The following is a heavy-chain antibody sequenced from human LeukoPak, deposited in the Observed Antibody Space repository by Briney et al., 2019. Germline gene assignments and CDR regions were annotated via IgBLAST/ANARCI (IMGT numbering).Heavy chain of an antibody. CDR2: LSYDGDNE. D-gene: IGHD5-12*01. V-gene: IGHV3-30-3*01. CDR3: ARDLGGYASI. J-gene: IGHJ4*02. Sequence: TGGSLRLSCAASGIIFSTYAMHWVRQAPGKGLEWVAVLSYDGDNEYYADSVRGQFTISRDNSNNTLCLQMNSLRAEDTAVYYCARDLGGYASIWGQGTLVTVSS. CDR1: GIIFSTYA.